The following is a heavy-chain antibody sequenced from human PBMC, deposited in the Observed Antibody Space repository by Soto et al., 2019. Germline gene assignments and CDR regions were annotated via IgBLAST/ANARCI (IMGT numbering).Heavy chain of an antibody. Sequence: GGSLRLSCAASVFTFSSNAMHWVRQAPGKGLEWVAVLSYDGSNKYYADSVKGRFTISRDNSNNTLYLQMDSLRTEDTALYYCARDVESGSSQYYYYFYGMDVWGQGTTVTVSS. CDR2: LSYDGSNK. D-gene: IGHD1-26*01. V-gene: IGHV3-30-3*01. CDR1: VFTFSSNA. CDR3: ARDVESGSSQYYYYFYGMDV. J-gene: IGHJ6*02.